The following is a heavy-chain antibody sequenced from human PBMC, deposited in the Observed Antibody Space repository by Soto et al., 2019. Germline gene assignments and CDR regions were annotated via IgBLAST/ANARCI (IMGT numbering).Heavy chain of an antibody. Sequence: GGSLRLSCAASGFTFSSYGMHWVRQAPGKGLEWVAVISYDGSNKYYADSVKGRFTISRDNSKNTLYLQMNSLRAEDTVFYYCAKEGLLRYFDGLLFYFDSWGQETLATVSS. J-gene: IGHJ4*02. D-gene: IGHD3-9*01. CDR1: GFTFSSYG. CDR3: AKEGLLRYFDGLLFYFDS. CDR2: ISYDGSNK. V-gene: IGHV3-30*18.